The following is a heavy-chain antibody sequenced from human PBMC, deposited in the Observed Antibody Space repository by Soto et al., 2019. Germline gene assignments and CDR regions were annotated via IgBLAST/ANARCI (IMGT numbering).Heavy chain of an antibody. V-gene: IGHV1-18*01. CDR2: ISAFNDYT. CDR1: GYTFNKYG. Sequence: ASVKVSCKASGYTFNKYGFNWVRQAPGQGLEWMGRISAFNDYTNLAQKFQGRVTLTTDASTNTAYMELQILRSDDTAMYYCARGRGVVIPAGTPDAFDVRGQGTKVTVSS. J-gene: IGHJ3*01. CDR3: ARGRGVVIPAGTPDAFDV. D-gene: IGHD6-13*01.